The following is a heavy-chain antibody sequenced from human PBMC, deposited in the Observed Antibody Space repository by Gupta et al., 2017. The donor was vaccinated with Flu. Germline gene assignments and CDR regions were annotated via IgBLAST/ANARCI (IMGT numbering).Heavy chain of an antibody. J-gene: IGHJ1*01. D-gene: IGHD6-19*01. Sequence: EVQLLESGGGLVQPGGSLRLSCAASGFTFSSYAMSWVRQAPGKGLEWVSAISGSGGSTYYADSVKGRFTISRDNSKNTLYLQMNSLRAEDTAVYYCAKDPYSSGSGREEYFQHWGQGTLVTVSS. V-gene: IGHV3-23*01. CDR3: AKDPYSSGSGREEYFQH. CDR2: ISGSGGST. CDR1: GFTFSSYA.